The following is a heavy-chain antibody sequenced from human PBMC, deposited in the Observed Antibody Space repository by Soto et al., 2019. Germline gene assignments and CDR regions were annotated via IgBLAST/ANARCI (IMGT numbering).Heavy chain of an antibody. CDR1: GFIFSDYY. V-gene: IGHV3-72*01. CDR3: ARGSYGFDV. J-gene: IGHJ6*02. CDR2: IRKKSNSYTT. Sequence: GGSLRLSCAASGFIFSDYYMDWVRQAPGKGLEWVGLIRKKSNSYTTEYAASGKGRFTVWRDDSKNSLYLQMNSLKTEDTAVYYCARGSYGFDVWGQGTTVTVSS.